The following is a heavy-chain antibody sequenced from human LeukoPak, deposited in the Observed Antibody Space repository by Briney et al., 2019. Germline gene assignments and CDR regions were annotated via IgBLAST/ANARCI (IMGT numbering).Heavy chain of an antibody. CDR2: ISPYNGIT. V-gene: IGHV1-18*04. CDR1: GYTFSSYG. J-gene: IGHJ5*02. Sequence: ASVKVSCKASGYTFSSYGITWVRQAPGQGLEWMGWISPYNGITNYAQKDQDRITMTTDTSTSTAYMELRSLRSDDTAVYYCARGRDCLAATGNWFDPWGQGTLVTVSS. CDR3: ARGRDCLAATGNWFDP. D-gene: IGHD6-13*01.